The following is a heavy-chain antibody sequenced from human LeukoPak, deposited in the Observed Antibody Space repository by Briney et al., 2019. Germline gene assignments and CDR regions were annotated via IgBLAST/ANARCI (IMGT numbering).Heavy chain of an antibody. Sequence: SETLSLTCTVSGGSISSSAYHWGWIRQPPGKGLEWIGSIHSSGSTYYNPSLKSRVTISVRTSKNQFPLKLSSVTAADTAVYYCARDQYYYDSSGYSTLYFDYWGQGTLVTVSS. CDR3: ARDQYYYDSSGYSTLYFDY. CDR2: IHSSGST. V-gene: IGHV4-39*06. J-gene: IGHJ4*02. CDR1: GGSISSSAYH. D-gene: IGHD3-22*01.